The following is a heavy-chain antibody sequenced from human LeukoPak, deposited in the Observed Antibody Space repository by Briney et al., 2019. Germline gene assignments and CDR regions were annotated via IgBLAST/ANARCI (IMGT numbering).Heavy chain of an antibody. Sequence: PGGSLRLSCAASGFTFSSYEMNWVRQAPGKGLEWVSYISSSGSTIYYAESIKGRFTISRVNAKNSLYLQMHSLRAEDTAIYYCASGDDFWSRYSFDYWGQGTLVTVSS. CDR2: ISSSGSTI. J-gene: IGHJ4*02. V-gene: IGHV3-48*03. D-gene: IGHD3-3*01. CDR1: GFTFSSYE. CDR3: ASGDDFWSRYSFDY.